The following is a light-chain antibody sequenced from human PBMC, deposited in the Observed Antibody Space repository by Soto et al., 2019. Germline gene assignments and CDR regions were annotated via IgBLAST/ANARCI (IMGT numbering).Light chain of an antibody. Sequence: DIQMTQSPSTLSASVGDRVTITCRASQSISSWLAWYQQKPGKAPKLLIYKASSLESGVPSRFSGSGSGTEFTLTISSLQPDDVATYYCQQDNSYPWTFGQGTKVEIK. CDR3: QQDNSYPWT. J-gene: IGKJ1*01. CDR1: QSISSW. V-gene: IGKV1-5*03. CDR2: KAS.